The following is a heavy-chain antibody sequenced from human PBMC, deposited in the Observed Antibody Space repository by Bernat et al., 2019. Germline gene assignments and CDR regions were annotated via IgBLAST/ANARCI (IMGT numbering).Heavy chain of an antibody. CDR3: SRESAPVEFDY. CDR2: MSYNEDNK. CDR1: GFTISDYE. D-gene: IGHD6-19*01. J-gene: IGHJ4*02. V-gene: IGHV3-30*01. Sequence: QVPLVESGGGVVQPGRSLRLSCAASGFTISDYEMHWVRQAPGKGLEWVAVMSYNEDNKYYADSVKGRFTLSRDKSKNTLYLQMDSLRAEDTAVYYCSRESAPVEFDYWGQGTLVTVSS.